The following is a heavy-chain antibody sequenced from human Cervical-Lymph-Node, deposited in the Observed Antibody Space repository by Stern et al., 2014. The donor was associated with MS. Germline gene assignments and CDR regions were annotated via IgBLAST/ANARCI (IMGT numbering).Heavy chain of an antibody. CDR1: GYSFTIYY. V-gene: IGHV5-51*01. Sequence: EVQLVQSGAEVKKPGESLKISCKLSGYSFTIYYIAWVRQMPGKGLEWMGVISPYDSDTNYRPSFQGQVTISADKSITTAYLQWSSLRASDTAMYYCARHVQGFDYWGQGTLVTVSS. CDR2: ISPYDSDT. J-gene: IGHJ4*02. CDR3: ARHVQGFDY.